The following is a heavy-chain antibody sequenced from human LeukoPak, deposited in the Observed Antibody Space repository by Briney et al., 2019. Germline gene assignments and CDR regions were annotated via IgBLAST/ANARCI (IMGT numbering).Heavy chain of an antibody. J-gene: IGHJ4*02. CDR1: GFTFSTYA. Sequence: GGSLRLSCAASGFTFSTYAMNWVRQAPGKGLEWVSAISGGGGDTYYADSVKGRFTLSRDNSKNTLYLQMNSLRAEDTAVYYCAKLAPRTPPTNFDYWGQGTLVTVSS. V-gene: IGHV3-23*01. CDR3: AKLAPRTPPTNFDY. CDR2: ISGGGGDT.